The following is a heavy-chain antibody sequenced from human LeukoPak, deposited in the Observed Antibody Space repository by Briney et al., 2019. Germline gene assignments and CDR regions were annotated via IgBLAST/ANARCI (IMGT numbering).Heavy chain of an antibody. Sequence: ASVKVSCKASGYTFTSYGISWVRQAPGQGLEWMGWISAYNGNTNYAQKLQGRVTMTTDTSTSTAYMELRSLRSDDTAVYYCARGVPVAARTSRWFDPWGQGTLVTVSS. V-gene: IGHV1-18*01. J-gene: IGHJ5*02. D-gene: IGHD6-6*01. CDR2: ISAYNGNT. CDR1: GYTFTSYG. CDR3: ARGVPVAARTSRWFDP.